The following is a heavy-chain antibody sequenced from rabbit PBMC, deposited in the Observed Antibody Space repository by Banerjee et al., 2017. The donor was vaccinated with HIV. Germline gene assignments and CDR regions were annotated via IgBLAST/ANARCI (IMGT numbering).Heavy chain of an antibody. CDR3: ARDLAGVIGWNFGL. D-gene: IGHD4-1*01. J-gene: IGHJ4*01. Sequence: QEQLVESGGGLVQPEGSLTLTCTASGFSFSSSYYICWVRQAPGKGLEWIACIDAGSKGSTYYASWAKGRFTISRSTSLNTVDLKMTSLTAADTATYFCARDLAGVIGWNFGLWGPGTLVTVS. CDR2: IDAGSKGST. V-gene: IGHV1S45*01. CDR1: GFSFSSSYY.